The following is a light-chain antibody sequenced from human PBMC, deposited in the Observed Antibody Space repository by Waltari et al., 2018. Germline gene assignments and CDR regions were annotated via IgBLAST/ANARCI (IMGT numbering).Light chain of an antibody. J-gene: IGLJ2*01. CDR2: ADT. V-gene: IGLV1-44*01. CDR3: AAWDDSLEGPL. Sequence: QSVLTQAPSASGTPGQRVTISCSGSRSNIGSNTVNWYQQVPGTAPKPLIYADTRRPSGVPGRFSGSRAGTSASLAISGLQSEDEADYYCAAWDDSLEGPLFGGGTKLTVL. CDR1: RSNIGSNT.